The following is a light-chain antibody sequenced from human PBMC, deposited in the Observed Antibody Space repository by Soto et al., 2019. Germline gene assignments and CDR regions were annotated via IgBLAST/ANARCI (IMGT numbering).Light chain of an antibody. CDR1: QSIVGNY. CDR3: QKYGGSFIT. CDR2: GAS. J-gene: IGKJ5*01. V-gene: IGKV3-20*01. Sequence: EIVLTQSPGTLSLSPGERVTLSCRASQSIVGNYLAWYQQKPGQAPRLLIYGASSRAAGIPDRFTGSGTGTDFTLTITRLEPEDFAVYYCQKYGGSFITFGQGTRLEIK.